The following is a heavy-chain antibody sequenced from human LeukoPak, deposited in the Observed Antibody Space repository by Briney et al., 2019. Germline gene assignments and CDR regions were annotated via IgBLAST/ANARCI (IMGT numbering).Heavy chain of an antibody. J-gene: IGHJ4*02. D-gene: IGHD7-27*01. Sequence: PGGSLRLSCAASGFTFSSYEMNWVRQAPGKGLEWVAFIDKSGGTTYYADSVKGRFTISRDNAKSSLYLEMNSLRAEDTAAYYCGRGHWGLDYWGQGTLVTVSS. CDR1: GFTFSSYE. CDR3: GRGHWGLDY. CDR2: IDKSGGTT. V-gene: IGHV3-48*03.